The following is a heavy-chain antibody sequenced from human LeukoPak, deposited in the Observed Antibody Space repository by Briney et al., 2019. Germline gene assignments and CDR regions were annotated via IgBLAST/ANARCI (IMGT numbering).Heavy chain of an antibody. J-gene: IGHJ4*02. Sequence: GGSLRLSCAASGFTFSSYGMHWVRQAPGKGLGWVAVISSDGSNADYADSVKGRFTISRGNSKSTLYLQMNSLRAEDTAVYYCAKGSPQFDFWGQGTLVTVSS. D-gene: IGHD1-26*01. CDR2: ISSDGSNA. CDR3: AKGSPQFDF. V-gene: IGHV3-30*18. CDR1: GFTFSSYG.